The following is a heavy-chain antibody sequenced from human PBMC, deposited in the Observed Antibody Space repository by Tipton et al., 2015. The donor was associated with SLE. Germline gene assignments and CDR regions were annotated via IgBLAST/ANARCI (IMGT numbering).Heavy chain of an antibody. J-gene: IGHJ3*02. CDR3: AGAAPGVQGVNDAFDI. Sequence: TLSLTCAVYGGSFSGYYWSWIRQPPGKGLEWIGEINHSGSTNYNPSLKSRVTISVDTSKNQFSLKLSSVIAADTAVYYCAGAAPGVQGVNDAFDIWGQGTMVTVSS. CDR2: INHSGST. V-gene: IGHV4-34*01. D-gene: IGHD3-10*01. CDR1: GGSFSGYY.